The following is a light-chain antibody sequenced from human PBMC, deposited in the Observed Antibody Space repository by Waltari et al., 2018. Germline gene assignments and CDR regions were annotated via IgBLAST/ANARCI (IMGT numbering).Light chain of an antibody. CDR2: YDS. CDR1: NIESKS. CDR3: QVWDANTDPGV. J-gene: IGLJ1*01. Sequence: SYVLTQPASVSVAPGETARLPCGANNIESKSVHWYRQRPGQAPVLVISYDSDRPPGIPDRLSGSNSGNTATLTISRVEAGDEADYYCQVWDANTDPGVFGTGTEVTVL. V-gene: IGLV3-21*01.